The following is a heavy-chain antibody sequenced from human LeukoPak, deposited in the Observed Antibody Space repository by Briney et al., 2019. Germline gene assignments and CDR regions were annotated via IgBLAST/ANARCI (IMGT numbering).Heavy chain of an antibody. CDR1: GGSISSYY. V-gene: IGHV4-4*09. D-gene: IGHD3-3*01. CDR2: IYTSGST. J-gene: IGHJ4*02. Sequence: SETLSLTCTVSGGSISSYYWSWIRQPPGKGLEWIGYIYTSGSTNYNPSLKSRVTISVDTSKNQFSLKLSSVTAADTAVYYCAGILTIFGVVIYWGQGTLVTVSS. CDR3: AGILTIFGVVIY.